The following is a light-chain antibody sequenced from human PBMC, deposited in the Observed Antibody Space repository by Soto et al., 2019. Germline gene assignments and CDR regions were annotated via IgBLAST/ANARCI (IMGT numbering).Light chain of an antibody. J-gene: IGLJ1*01. CDR2: EVT. CDR3: SSFAKSNNFV. CDR1: SSDVGAYDF. V-gene: IGLV2-8*01. Sequence: QSVLTQSPSASGSPGQSVTISCTGTSSDVGAYDFVSWYQQHPGEAPKLMIYEVTKRPSGVPDRFSGSKSGNTASLTVSGLQTEDEADYYGSSFAKSNNFVFGTGTKVTVL.